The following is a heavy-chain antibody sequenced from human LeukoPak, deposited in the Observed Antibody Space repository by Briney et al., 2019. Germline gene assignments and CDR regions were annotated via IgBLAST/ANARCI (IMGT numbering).Heavy chain of an antibody. CDR3: ARDISGYEPLDY. Sequence: GGSLRLSCAASGFTFSDYTMNWVRQAPGKGLEWVSSTSRSSSYIYYADSVKGRFTISRDNAKNSLYLQMNSLRAEDTAVYYCARDISGYEPLDYWGQGTLVTVSS. D-gene: IGHD5-12*01. CDR1: GFTFSDYT. V-gene: IGHV3-21*01. CDR2: TSRSSSYI. J-gene: IGHJ4*02.